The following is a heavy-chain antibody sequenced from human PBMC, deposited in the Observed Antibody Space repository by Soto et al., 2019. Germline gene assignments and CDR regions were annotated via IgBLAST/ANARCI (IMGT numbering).Heavy chain of an antibody. CDR1: GDTLTELS. D-gene: IGHD3-10*01. CDR3: ATALGSYSYYFDY. Sequence: ASVKVSCKVCGDTLTELSMHWVRQAPGKGLEWMGGFDPEDGETIYAQKFQGRVTMTEDTSTDTAYMELSSLRSEDTAVYYCATALGSYSYYFDYWGQGTLVTSPQ. V-gene: IGHV1-24*01. J-gene: IGHJ4*02. CDR2: FDPEDGET.